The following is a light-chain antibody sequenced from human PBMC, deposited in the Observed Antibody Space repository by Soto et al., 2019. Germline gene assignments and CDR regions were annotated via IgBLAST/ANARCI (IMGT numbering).Light chain of an antibody. J-gene: IGKJ4*01. CDR3: QQYDTLPP. V-gene: IGKV1-33*01. Sequence: DIEMTQSPSSRSACVGDRVTLTCQASQDISNYLNWYLKQPGKAPKLLIYDASNLKKGFPTRFRGSGSGTDFRLTTTSLQPEDIGTYYCQQYDTLPPVGGGTKVDIK. CDR2: DAS. CDR1: QDISNY.